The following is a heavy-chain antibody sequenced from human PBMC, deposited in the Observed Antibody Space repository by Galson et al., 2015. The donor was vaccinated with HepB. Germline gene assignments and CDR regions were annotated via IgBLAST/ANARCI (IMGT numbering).Heavy chain of an antibody. V-gene: IGHV3-23*01. Sequence: SLRLSCAASGFTFSSYAMSWVRQAPGKGLGWVSAISGSGGSTYYADSVKGRFTISRDNSKNTLYLRMNSLRAEDTAVYYCAKEGYSSSWYYDYWGQGTLITVSS. CDR1: GFTFSSYA. CDR2: ISGSGGST. D-gene: IGHD6-13*01. J-gene: IGHJ4*02. CDR3: AKEGYSSSWYYDY.